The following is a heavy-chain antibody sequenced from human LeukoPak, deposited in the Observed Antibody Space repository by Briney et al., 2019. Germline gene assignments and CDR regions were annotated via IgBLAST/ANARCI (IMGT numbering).Heavy chain of an antibody. D-gene: IGHD2-15*01. J-gene: IGHJ3*02. CDR2: IYGGGST. CDR1: GFTVSSNY. CDR3: ARAALQEAFDI. V-gene: IGHV3-53*01. Sequence: GGSLRLSCAASGFTVSSNYMNWVRQAPGKGLEWVSVIYGGGSTYSPDSVKGRFTISRDTSKDTLYLHLNSLRAEDTAVYYCARAALQEAFDIWDQGTMVTVSS.